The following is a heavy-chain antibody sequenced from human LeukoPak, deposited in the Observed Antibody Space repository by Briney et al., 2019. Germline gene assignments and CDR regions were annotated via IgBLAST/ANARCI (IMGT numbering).Heavy chain of an antibody. D-gene: IGHD4-23*01. J-gene: IGHJ3*02. CDR1: GYTFTSYG. CDR3: ARGSLLKDAFDI. V-gene: IGHV1-18*01. Sequence: ASVKVSCKVSGYTFTSYGISWVRQAPGQGLEWMGWISAYNGNTNYAQKLQGRVTMTTDTSTSTAYMELRSLRPDDTAVYYCARGSLLKDAFDIWGQGTMVTVSS. CDR2: ISAYNGNT.